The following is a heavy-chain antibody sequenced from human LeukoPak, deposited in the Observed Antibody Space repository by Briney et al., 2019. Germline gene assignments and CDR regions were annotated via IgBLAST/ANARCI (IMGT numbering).Heavy chain of an antibody. J-gene: IGHJ4*02. CDR3: ASTPTSGAVAGFDY. Sequence: GRSLRLSCAASGFTFSSYGMHWVRQAPGKGLEWVAVIWYDGSNKYYADSVKGRFTISRDNSKNTLYLQMNSLRAEDTAVYYCASTPTSGAVAGFDYWGQGTLVTVSS. V-gene: IGHV3-33*01. D-gene: IGHD6-19*01. CDR2: IWYDGSNK. CDR1: GFTFSSYG.